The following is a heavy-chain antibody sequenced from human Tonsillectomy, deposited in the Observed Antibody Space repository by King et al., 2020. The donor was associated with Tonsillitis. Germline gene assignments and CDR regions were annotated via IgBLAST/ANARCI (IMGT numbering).Heavy chain of an antibody. V-gene: IGHV4-34*01. D-gene: IGHD3-3*01. CDR1: GGSFSGYY. CDR3: ARGYVLRFLEWFPKGYYYYGMDV. Sequence: VQLQQWGAGLLKPSETLSLTCAVYGGSFSGYYWSWIRQPPGKGLEWIGEINHSGSTNYNPSLKSRVTISVDTSKNQFSLKLSSVTAADTAVYYCARGYVLRFLEWFPKGYYYYGMDVWGEGTTVTVSS. CDR2: INHSGST. J-gene: IGHJ6*04.